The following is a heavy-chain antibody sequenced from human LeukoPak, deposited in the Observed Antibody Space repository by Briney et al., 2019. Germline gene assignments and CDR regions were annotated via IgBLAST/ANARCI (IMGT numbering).Heavy chain of an antibody. V-gene: IGHV3-30*03. Sequence: GGSLRLSCAASGFTFSSYGMHWVRQAPGKGLEWVAVISYDGSNKYYADSVKGRFTISRDNSKNTLYLQMNSLRAEDMAVYYCARDLVAAAGSAWGQGTQVTVSS. CDR1: GFTFSSYG. CDR2: ISYDGSNK. D-gene: IGHD6-13*01. J-gene: IGHJ5*02. CDR3: ARDLVAAAGSA.